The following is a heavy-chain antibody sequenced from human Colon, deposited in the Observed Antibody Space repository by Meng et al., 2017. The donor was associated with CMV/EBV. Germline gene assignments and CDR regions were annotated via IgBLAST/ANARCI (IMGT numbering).Heavy chain of an antibody. Sequence: GESLKISCAASGFTFSSYEMNWVRQAPGKGLEWVSYISGSGSTIYYADSVKGRFTISRDNAKNSLYLQMNSLRAEDTAVYYCARDGGYYDSSGYPVGLDYWGQGTLVTVSS. V-gene: IGHV3-48*03. CDR3: ARDGGYYDSSGYPVGLDY. CDR1: GFTFSSYE. D-gene: IGHD3-22*01. CDR2: ISGSGSTI. J-gene: IGHJ4*02.